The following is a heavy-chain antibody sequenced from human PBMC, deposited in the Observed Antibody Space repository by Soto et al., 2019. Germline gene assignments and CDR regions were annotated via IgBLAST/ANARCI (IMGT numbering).Heavy chain of an antibody. Sequence: DVQLVESGGGLVQPGRSLRLSCAASGFTFDAYAMHWVLHAPGKGLEWVSGISWNSGSIGYADSVKGRFTISRDNAKNSLYLQMNSLRAEDKALYYCAKDSGSSTRPYVYYMDVWGKGTTVTVSS. J-gene: IGHJ6*03. CDR2: ISWNSGSI. CDR1: GFTFDAYA. CDR3: AKDSGSSTRPYVYYMDV. D-gene: IGHD2-2*01. V-gene: IGHV3-9*01.